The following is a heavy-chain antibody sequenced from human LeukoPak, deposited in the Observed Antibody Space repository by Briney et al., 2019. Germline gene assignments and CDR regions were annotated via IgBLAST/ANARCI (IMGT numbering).Heavy chain of an antibody. CDR1: GYSFTSHY. J-gene: IGHJ4*02. D-gene: IGHD6-13*01. CDR2: INPNSGGT. Sequence: GASVKVSCKASGYSFTSHYMHWVRQAPGQGLEWMGWINPNSGGTNYAQKFQGRVTMTRDTSISTAYMELRRLRSDDTAVYYCARGPGAAGTPYFDYWGQGTLVTVSS. V-gene: IGHV1-2*02. CDR3: ARGPGAAGTPYFDY.